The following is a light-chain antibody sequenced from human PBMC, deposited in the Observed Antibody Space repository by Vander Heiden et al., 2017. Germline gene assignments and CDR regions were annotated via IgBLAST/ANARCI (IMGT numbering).Light chain of an antibody. J-gene: IGLJ1*01. V-gene: IGLV2-14*03. CDR1: SSDIGGYNC. Sequence: SALTQPASVSASPGQSTTTPCTGRSSDIGGYNCVSWYQQHPGKAPKLMVHDVSDRPSGVSNRFSGSKSGNTASLTISGLQAEDEADYYCCSYTSSSTLYVFGTGTKVTVL. CDR3: CSYTSSSTLYV. CDR2: DVS.